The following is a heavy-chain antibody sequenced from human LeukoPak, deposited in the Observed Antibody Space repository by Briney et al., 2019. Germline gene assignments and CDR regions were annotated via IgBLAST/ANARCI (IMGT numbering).Heavy chain of an antibody. CDR2: FDPEDGET. Sequence: ASVKVSCKVSGYTLTELSMHWVRQAPGKGLEWMGGFDPEDGETIYAQKFQGRVTMTEDTSTDTAYMELSSLRSEDTAVYYCATDPCYYDSSGYCHDDYWGQGTLVSVSS. D-gene: IGHD3-22*01. CDR3: ATDPCYYDSSGYCHDDY. CDR1: GYTLTELS. V-gene: IGHV1-24*01. J-gene: IGHJ4*02.